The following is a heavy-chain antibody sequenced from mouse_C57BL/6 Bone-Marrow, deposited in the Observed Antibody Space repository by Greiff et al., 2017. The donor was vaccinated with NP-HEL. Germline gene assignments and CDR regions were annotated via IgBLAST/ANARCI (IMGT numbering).Heavy chain of an antibody. CDR1: GFTFSSYG. CDR3: AREKTDGYYVGVWFAY. Sequence: DVQLVESGGDLVKPGGSLKLSCAASGFTFSSYGMSWVRQTPDKRLEWVATISSGGSYTYYPDSVKGRFTISRDNAKNTLYLQMSSLKSEDTAMYYCAREKTDGYYVGVWFAYWGQGTLVTVSA. CDR2: ISSGGSYT. V-gene: IGHV5-6*01. J-gene: IGHJ3*01. D-gene: IGHD2-3*01.